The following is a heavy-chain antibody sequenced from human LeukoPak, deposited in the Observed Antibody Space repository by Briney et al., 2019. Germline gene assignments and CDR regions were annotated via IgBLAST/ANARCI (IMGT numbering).Heavy chain of an antibody. CDR2: IYTSGSN. CDR1: GGSTSSYY. D-gene: IGHD1-1*01. V-gene: IGHV4-4*07. J-gene: IGHJ6*03. CDR3: AREERYYYYMDV. Sequence: SETLSLTCTVSGGSTSSYYWSWIRQPAGEGLGWIGRIYTSGSNNYNPSLKRRVTISVDKSKTQFSLKMSSVTAAETAVYYCAREERYYYYMDVWGKGTTVTVSS.